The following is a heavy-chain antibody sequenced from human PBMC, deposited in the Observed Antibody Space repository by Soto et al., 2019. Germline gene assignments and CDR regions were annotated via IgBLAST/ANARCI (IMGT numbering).Heavy chain of an antibody. J-gene: IGHJ4*02. CDR3: ARGGNLYSSISSVVGGFDY. CDR2: IYHTGST. V-gene: IGHV4-59*01. Sequence: PSETLSLTCTVSGASISTSYWSWIRQPPGKGLEWFGYIYHTGSTNYNPSLKSRVTMSLDTSKNQFSLSLSSLTTAGTAFYFCARGGNLYSSISSVVGGFDYWGQGTLVTVSS. D-gene: IGHD6-6*01. CDR1: GASISTSY.